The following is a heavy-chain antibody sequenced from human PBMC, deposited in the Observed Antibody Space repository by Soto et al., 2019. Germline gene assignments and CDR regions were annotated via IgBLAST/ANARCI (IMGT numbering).Heavy chain of an antibody. CDR1: GGSISRSSYY. CDR2: IYYSGNT. Sequence: QLQLQESGPGLVKPSETLSLTCTVSGGSISRSSYYWGWIRQPPGKGLEWIGNIYYSGNTYYNPSLQNRVTISVDTSKNQFSLKLTSATDADTAVYYCARRITRPERFDYWGQGALVTVSS. J-gene: IGHJ4*02. V-gene: IGHV4-39*01. D-gene: IGHD1-20*01. CDR3: ARRITRPERFDY.